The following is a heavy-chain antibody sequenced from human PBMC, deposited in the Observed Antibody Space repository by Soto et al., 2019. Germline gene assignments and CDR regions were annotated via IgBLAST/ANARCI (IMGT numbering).Heavy chain of an antibody. CDR3: ARGPRIVVVPAAIYYYYYMDV. CDR1: GFTFSSYS. J-gene: IGHJ6*03. CDR2: ISSSSSYI. Sequence: EVQLVESGGGLVKPGGSLRLSCAASGFTFSSYSMNWVRQAPGKGLEWVSSISSSSSYIYYADSVKGRFTISRDNAKNTLSLQMNSLRAEDTAVYYCARGPRIVVVPAAIYYYYYMDVWGKGTTVTVSS. D-gene: IGHD2-2*01. V-gene: IGHV3-21*01.